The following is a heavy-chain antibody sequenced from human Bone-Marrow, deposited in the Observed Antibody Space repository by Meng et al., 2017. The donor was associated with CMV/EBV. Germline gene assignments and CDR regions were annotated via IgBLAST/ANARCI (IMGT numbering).Heavy chain of an antibody. J-gene: IGHJ6*02. Sequence: GESLKISCAASGITFSSYAMGWVRQAPGKGLEWVSAISGTGATTYYADSVKGRFTISRDNSKDTLYLQMNSLRAEDTAVYYCARVPTMVRGVITGGGRHYYGMDVWGQGTTVTVSS. CDR2: ISGTGATT. V-gene: IGHV3-23*01. CDR1: GITFSSYA. CDR3: ARVPTMVRGVITGGGRHYYGMDV. D-gene: IGHD3-10*01.